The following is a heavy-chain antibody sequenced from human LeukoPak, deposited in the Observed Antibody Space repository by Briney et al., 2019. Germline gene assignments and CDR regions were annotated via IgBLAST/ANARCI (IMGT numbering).Heavy chain of an antibody. CDR3: AKDFYVSSRHYYDSSGYFVRWYFDY. Sequence: GGSLRLSCAASGFTFSSYAMSWVRQAPGKGLEWVSAISGSGGSTYYADSVKGRFTISRDNSKNTLYLQMNSLRAEDTAVYYCAKDFYVSSRHYYDSSGYFVRWYFDYWGQGTLVTVSS. D-gene: IGHD3-22*01. J-gene: IGHJ4*02. V-gene: IGHV3-23*01. CDR2: ISGSGGST. CDR1: GFTFSSYA.